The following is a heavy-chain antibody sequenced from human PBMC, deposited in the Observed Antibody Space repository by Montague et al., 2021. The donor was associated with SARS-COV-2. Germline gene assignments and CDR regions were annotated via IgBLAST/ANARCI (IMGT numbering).Heavy chain of an antibody. CDR3: AKGIYMRRGVSHGMDV. V-gene: IGHV3-23*01. CDR1: EFRFDSYA. J-gene: IGHJ6*02. D-gene: IGHD3-10*01. Sequence: SLRLSCAAPEFRFDSYAMSWVRQAPGKGLEWLSTISSGGETTDYXDSMKGRFTLSRDNSMNTLYLQMNRLRGEDTAVYYCAKGIYMRRGVSHGMDVWGQGTTVTVSS. CDR2: ISSGGETT.